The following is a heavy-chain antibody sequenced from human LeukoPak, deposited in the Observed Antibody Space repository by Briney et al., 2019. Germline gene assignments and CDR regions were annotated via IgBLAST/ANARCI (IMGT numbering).Heavy chain of an antibody. V-gene: IGHV3-30*02. CDR3: ARAHSMVRGVNNWFDP. J-gene: IGHJ5*02. CDR2: IRYDGSNK. CDR1: GFTFSTYG. Sequence: GGSLRLSCAASGFTFSTYGMHWVRQAPGKGLEWVAFIRYDGSNKYYADSVKGRFTISRDNAKNSLYLQMNSLRAEDTALYYCARAHSMVRGVNNWFDPWGQGTLVTVSS. D-gene: IGHD3-10*01.